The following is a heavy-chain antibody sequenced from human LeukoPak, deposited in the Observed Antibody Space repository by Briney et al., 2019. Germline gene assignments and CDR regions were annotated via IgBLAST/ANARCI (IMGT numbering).Heavy chain of an antibody. D-gene: IGHD1-26*01. J-gene: IGHJ6*03. Sequence: GGSLRLSCAASGFTFSSYGMIWVRQAPGKGLEWVSGISGSGGSTYLADSVKGRFTISRDNSKNTLYLQMNSLRAEDTAVYYCAKDRARMGAINYYHMDVWGKGTTVTISS. CDR1: GFTFSSYG. V-gene: IGHV3-23*01. CDR3: AKDRARMGAINYYHMDV. CDR2: ISGSGGST.